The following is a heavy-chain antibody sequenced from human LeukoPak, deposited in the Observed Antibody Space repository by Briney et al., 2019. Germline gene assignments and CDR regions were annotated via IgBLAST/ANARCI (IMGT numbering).Heavy chain of an antibody. V-gene: IGHV3-30-3*02. D-gene: IGHD3-10*01. J-gene: IGHJ4*02. CDR3: AKKSGDYYGSGTYHDY. CDR2: ISYDGSNK. CDR1: GFTFSSYA. Sequence: GRSLRLSCAASGFTFSSYAMHWVRQAPGKGLEWVAVISYDGSNKYYADSVKGRFTISRDNSKNTLYLQMNSLRAEDTALYYCAKKSGDYYGSGTYHDYWGQGTLVTVSS.